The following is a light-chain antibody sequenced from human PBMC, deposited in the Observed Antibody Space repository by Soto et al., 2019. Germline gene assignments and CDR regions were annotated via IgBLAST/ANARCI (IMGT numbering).Light chain of an antibody. CDR2: SAS. V-gene: IGKV1-9*01. CDR3: QQLISYPLT. J-gene: IGKJ4*01. Sequence: DVQLTQSPTLLSASVGDRDTITCRASQGIASYLAWYQQKPGKVPKLLINSASTLYSGVPSRFSGSGSGTEFTLTISSLQPEDFASYYCQQLISYPLTFGGGTKVEIK. CDR1: QGIASY.